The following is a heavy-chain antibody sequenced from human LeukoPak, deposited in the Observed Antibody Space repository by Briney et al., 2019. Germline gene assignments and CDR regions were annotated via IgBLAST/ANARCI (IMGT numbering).Heavy chain of an antibody. J-gene: IGHJ6*03. CDR2: IYTSGST. V-gene: IGHV4-4*09. CDR1: GGSISSYY. Sequence: SETLSLTCTVSGGSISSYYWSWIRQPPGKGLEWIGYIYTSGSTNYNPSLKSRVTISVDTSKSQFSLKLSSVTAADTAVYYCASLAYYYYYMDVWGKGTTVTVSS. CDR3: ASLAYYYYYMDV.